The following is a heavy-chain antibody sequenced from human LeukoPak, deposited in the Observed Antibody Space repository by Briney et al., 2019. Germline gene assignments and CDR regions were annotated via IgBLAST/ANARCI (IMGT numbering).Heavy chain of an antibody. Sequence: PGGSLRLSCAASGFTFSNYAMRWVRQAPGKGLEWVSGISGSGDTTYYADSVKGRFTISRDNSKKTLYLQMNNLRVEDTAVYYCARVQFQWFDPWGQGTLVTVSS. CDR1: GFTFSNYA. D-gene: IGHD6-19*01. CDR2: ISGSGDTT. CDR3: ARVQFQWFDP. J-gene: IGHJ5*02. V-gene: IGHV3-23*01.